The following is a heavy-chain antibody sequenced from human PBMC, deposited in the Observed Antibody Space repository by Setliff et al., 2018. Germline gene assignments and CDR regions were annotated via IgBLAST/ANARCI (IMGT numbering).Heavy chain of an antibody. Sequence: SEALSLTCTVSGGSLSNTYYYWSWIRQPAGKGLQWIGRINTSGSTKYNPSLKRRVTMSVDTSKNQFSLKLSAVTAADTAVYYCARDVGGEGYFDSWGQGTLVTVSS. D-gene: IGHD3-10*01. V-gene: IGHV4-4*07. CDR3: ARDVGGEGYFDS. CDR2: INTSGST. CDR1: GGSLSNTYYY. J-gene: IGHJ4*02.